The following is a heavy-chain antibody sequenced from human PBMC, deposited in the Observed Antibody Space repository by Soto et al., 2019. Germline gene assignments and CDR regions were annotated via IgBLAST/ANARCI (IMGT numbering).Heavy chain of an antibody. CDR2: IWYDGSNK. CDR1: GFTFSSYG. Sequence: VQLLESGGGLVQPGGSLRLSCAASGFTFSSYGMHWVRQAPGKGLEWVAVIWYDGSNKYYADSVKGRFTISRDNSKNTLYLQMNSLRAEDTAVYYCARERTIYYYYYGMDVWGQGTTVTVSS. J-gene: IGHJ6*02. V-gene: IGHV3-33*08. CDR3: ARERTIYYYYYGMDV. D-gene: IGHD1-7*01.